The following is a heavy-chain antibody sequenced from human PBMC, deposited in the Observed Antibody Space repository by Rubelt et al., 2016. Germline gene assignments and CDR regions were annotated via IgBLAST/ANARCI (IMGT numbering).Heavy chain of an antibody. Sequence: QLQLQESGPGLVKPSETLSLTCTVSGGSISSSSYYWGWIRQPPGKGLEWIGSIYYSGSTYYNPYLKSRVTISVDTSKNQFSRKLSSGTAADTAVYYCARNGSPENNWFDPWGQGTLVTVSS. CDR2: IYYSGST. J-gene: IGHJ5*02. V-gene: IGHV4-39*01. D-gene: IGHD3-10*01. CDR3: ARNGSPENNWFDP. CDR1: GGSISSSSYY.